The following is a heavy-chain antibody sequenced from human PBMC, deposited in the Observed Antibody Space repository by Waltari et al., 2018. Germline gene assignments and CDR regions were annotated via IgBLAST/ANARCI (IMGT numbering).Heavy chain of an antibody. D-gene: IGHD1-26*01. CDR2: ISGSGGST. Sequence: EVQLLESGGGLVQPGGSLRLSCAAFGFTFSSYAMSWVRKAPGKGLEWVLAISGSGGSTYYADSVKGRFTISRDNSKNTLYLQMNSLRAEDTAVYYCAGSHSGSFSAFDIWGQGTMVTVSS. V-gene: IGHV3-23*01. CDR1: GFTFSSYA. J-gene: IGHJ3*02. CDR3: AGSHSGSFSAFDI.